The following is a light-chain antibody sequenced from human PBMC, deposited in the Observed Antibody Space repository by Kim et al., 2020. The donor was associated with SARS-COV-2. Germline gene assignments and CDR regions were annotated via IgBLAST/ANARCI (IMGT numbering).Light chain of an antibody. V-gene: IGLV10-54*04. CDR3: TAWDSSLSAYV. CDR1: SNDVGNQG. CDR2: RNN. J-gene: IGLJ1*01. Sequence: QTAPPPCTGNSNDVGNQGAAWLQQHQGHPPKLLSYRNNNRPSGISERFSASRSGNTASLTITGLQPEDEADYYCTAWDSSLSAYVFGTGTKVTVL.